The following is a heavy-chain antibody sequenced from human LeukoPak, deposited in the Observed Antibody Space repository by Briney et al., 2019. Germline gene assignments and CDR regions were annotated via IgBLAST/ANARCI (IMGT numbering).Heavy chain of an antibody. J-gene: IGHJ4*02. CDR2: MNPNNGNT. Sequence: GASVKVSCKSSVYTFTSYDITWVRPATGQGLEGMGWMNPNNGNTGYEQRFQGRVTLTRDPSISTAYMELSSLRSEDTAVYHCARGFLGYDSSDYAFSYYWGQGTLVTVSS. CDR1: VYTFTSYD. D-gene: IGHD3-22*01. V-gene: IGHV1-8*01. CDR3: ARGFLGYDSSDYAFSYY.